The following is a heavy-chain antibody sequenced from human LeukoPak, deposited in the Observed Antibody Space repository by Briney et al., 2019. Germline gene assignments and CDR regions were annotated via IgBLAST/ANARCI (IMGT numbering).Heavy chain of an antibody. D-gene: IGHD6-13*01. Sequence: GGSLRLSCAASGFTLSSSTMNWVRQAPGKGLEWVSTCGYSGETYYADSVKGRLTISRDDSKNTLYLQMTSLRADDTAIYYCTRKTPGTYPFDSWGQGTLVTVSP. CDR2: CGYSGET. CDR3: TRKTPGTYPFDS. J-gene: IGHJ4*02. CDR1: GFTLSSST. V-gene: IGHV3-23*01.